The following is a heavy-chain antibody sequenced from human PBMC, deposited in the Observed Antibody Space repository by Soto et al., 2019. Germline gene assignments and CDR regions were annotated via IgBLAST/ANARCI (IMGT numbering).Heavy chain of an antibody. Sequence: EVPLVESGGALVKPGESLTLSCAASGFTFNSAWMTWVRQAPGKGLEWVCRIKSWTDGGRVDTAAPVKGRFTISRDDSKNTFYLQMNSLKSEDTAVYYCTTWRSEKSCTSVSCYGDGAYWCQGTLVTVYS. J-gene: IGHJ4*02. CDR1: GFTFNSAW. CDR2: IKSWTDGGRV. V-gene: IGHV3-15*02. CDR3: TTWRSEKSCTSVSCYGDGAY. D-gene: IGHD2-2*01.